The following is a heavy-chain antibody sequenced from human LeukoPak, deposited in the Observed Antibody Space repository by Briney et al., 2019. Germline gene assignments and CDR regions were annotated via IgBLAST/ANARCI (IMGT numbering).Heavy chain of an antibody. CDR3: ARRAESPYYYYYYMDV. CDR2: MNANRGTT. J-gene: IGHJ6*03. Sequence: GASVKVSCKASGYTFTSYEIMWVRQATGQGLEWMGWMNANRGTTHYAQNFQGRVTMTRNTPTSTAYMELSRLRSEDTGVYYCARRAESPYYYYYYMDVWGKGTTVTVSS. V-gene: IGHV1-8*02. CDR1: GYTFTSYE.